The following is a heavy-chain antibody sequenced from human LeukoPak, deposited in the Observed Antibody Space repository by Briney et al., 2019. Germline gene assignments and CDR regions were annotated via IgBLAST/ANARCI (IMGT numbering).Heavy chain of an antibody. CDR2: IKQDGSEK. CDR1: GFTFSSYW. V-gene: IGHV3-7*01. Sequence: PGGSLRLSCTGSGFTFSSYWMSWVRQAPGKGLEWVANIKQDGSEKYYVESVKGRFTISRDNAKTSLYLQMNSLRAEDTAVYYCASGVPAARGYWGQGTLVTVSS. CDR3: ASGVPAARGY. J-gene: IGHJ4*02. D-gene: IGHD2-2*01.